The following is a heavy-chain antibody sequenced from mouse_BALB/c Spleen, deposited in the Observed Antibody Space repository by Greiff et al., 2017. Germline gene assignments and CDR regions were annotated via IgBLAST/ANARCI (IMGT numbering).Heavy chain of an antibody. Sequence: DVMLVESGGGLVKPGGSLKLSCAASGFTFSSYAMSWVRQTPEKRLEWVASISSGGSTYYPDSVKGRFTISRDNARNILYLQMSSLRSEDTAMYYCARGGYGNYIYAMDYWGQGTSVTVSA. V-gene: IGHV5-6-5*01. J-gene: IGHJ4*01. CDR3: ARGGYGNYIYAMDY. D-gene: IGHD2-1*01. CDR1: GFTFSSYA. CDR2: ISSGGST.